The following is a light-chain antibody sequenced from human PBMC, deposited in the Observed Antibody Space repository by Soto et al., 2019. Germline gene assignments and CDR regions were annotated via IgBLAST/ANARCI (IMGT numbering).Light chain of an antibody. CDR2: AVS. V-gene: IGKV1-39*01. CDR3: QQSYSTPPT. J-gene: IGKJ2*01. Sequence: DIQMTQSPSSLSASVGDRVTLTCRAGQSVSTSLNWYQQKPGKAPKLLIYAVSTLHTGVPARFSGSGSGTEFALTISGLQPEDFAVYHCQQSYSTPPTFGQGTRVEIK. CDR1: QSVSTS.